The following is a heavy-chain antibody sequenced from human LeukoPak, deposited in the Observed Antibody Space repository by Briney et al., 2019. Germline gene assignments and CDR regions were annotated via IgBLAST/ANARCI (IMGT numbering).Heavy chain of an antibody. CDR1: GFIFSTHS. CDR2: ISSSSSDI. V-gene: IGHV3-21*01. CDR3: ARERYAGYYFDY. Sequence: GGSLRLSCAASGFIFSTHSMNWVRQAPGKGLEWVSCISSSSSDIKYADSVKGRFTISRDNAKNSLYLQMNSLRAEDTAVYYCARERYAGYYFDYWGQGTLVTVSS. J-gene: IGHJ4*02. D-gene: IGHD1-1*01.